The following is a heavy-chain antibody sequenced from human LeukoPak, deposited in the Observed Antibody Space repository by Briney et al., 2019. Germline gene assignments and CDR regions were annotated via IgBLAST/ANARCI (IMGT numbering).Heavy chain of an antibody. J-gene: IGHJ4*02. Sequence: GGSLRLSCATSGFTFTTFWMHWVRQAPGKGLVWVSRINHDGSSTNYADSVKGRFTISRDNAKNTVYLQVNSLRAEDTAVYYCVRDWGYDSSGYWQKYFDTWGQGTLVTVSS. D-gene: IGHD3-22*01. V-gene: IGHV3-74*01. CDR1: GFTFTTFW. CDR3: VRDWGYDSSGYWQKYFDT. CDR2: INHDGSST.